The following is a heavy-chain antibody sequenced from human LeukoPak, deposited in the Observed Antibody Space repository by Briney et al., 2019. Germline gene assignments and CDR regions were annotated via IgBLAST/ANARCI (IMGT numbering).Heavy chain of an antibody. Sequence: ASVKVSYKASGYTFTAYYMHWVRQAPGQGLEWMGWINPNSGGTNYAQKFQGRVTMTRDTSISTAYMELSRLKSDDTAVYYCARDGIAAAGISGAYYMDVWGKGTTVTISS. V-gene: IGHV1-2*02. D-gene: IGHD6-13*01. CDR1: GYTFTAYY. CDR2: INPNSGGT. CDR3: ARDGIAAAGISGAYYMDV. J-gene: IGHJ6*03.